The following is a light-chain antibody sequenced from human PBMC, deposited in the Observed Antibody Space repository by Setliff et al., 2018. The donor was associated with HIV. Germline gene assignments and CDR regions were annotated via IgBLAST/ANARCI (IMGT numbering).Light chain of an antibody. CDR2: WAP. J-gene: IGKJ4*01. Sequence: DIVMTQSPDSLAVSLGERATINCKSSQSTLFSSSNKNYLAWYQQKPGQSPKLLIYWAPTRESGVPDRFSGSGSGTDFTLAISSLQADDVAVYYCQQYYSSPQTFGGGTKVDIK. V-gene: IGKV4-1*01. CDR3: QQYYSSPQT. CDR1: QSTLFSSSNKNY.